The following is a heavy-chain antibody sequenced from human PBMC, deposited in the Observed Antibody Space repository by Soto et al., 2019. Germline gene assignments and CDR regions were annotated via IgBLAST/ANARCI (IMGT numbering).Heavy chain of an antibody. Sequence: GASVKVSCKASGGTFSTYAINWVRQAPGQGLEWMGGIIPTFGRTTYAQKFQGRVTITADNPTTTAYMELNRLRSEDTAVFYCARSALPAAINNWFDPWGQGTLVTVSS. CDR2: IIPTFGRT. CDR3: ARSALPAAINNWFDP. J-gene: IGHJ5*02. V-gene: IGHV1-69*06. CDR1: GGTFSTYA. D-gene: IGHD2-2*01.